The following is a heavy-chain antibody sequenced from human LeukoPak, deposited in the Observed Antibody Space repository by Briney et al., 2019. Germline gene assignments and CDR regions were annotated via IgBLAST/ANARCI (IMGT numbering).Heavy chain of an antibody. CDR1: GYSISSGYY. Sequence: SETLSLTCTVSGYSISSGYYWGWIRQPPGKGLEWIGSIYHSGSTHYNPSLKSRVTISVDTSKNQFSLKLSSVTAADTAVYYCARAGGSYYFWEGDAFDIWGQGTMVTVSS. V-gene: IGHV4-38-2*02. J-gene: IGHJ3*02. D-gene: IGHD1-26*01. CDR2: IYHSGST. CDR3: ARAGGSYYFWEGDAFDI.